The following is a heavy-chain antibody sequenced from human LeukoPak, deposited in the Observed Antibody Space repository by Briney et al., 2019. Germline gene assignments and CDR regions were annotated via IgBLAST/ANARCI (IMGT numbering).Heavy chain of an antibody. Sequence: PGGSLRLSCAASGFTFTDYAFHWVRQAPGKGLEWVTIISYSGESYTDSVRGRFAISRDNSKNTVYLQMDSLRADDTAMYYCARNHLNQNVFDVWGQGTMVTVSS. V-gene: IGHV3-30*10. CDR1: GFTFTDYA. CDR3: ARNHLNQNVFDV. D-gene: IGHD1-14*01. J-gene: IGHJ3*01. CDR2: ISYSGE.